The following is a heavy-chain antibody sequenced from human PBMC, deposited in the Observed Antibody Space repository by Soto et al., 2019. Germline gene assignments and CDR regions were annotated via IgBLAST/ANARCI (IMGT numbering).Heavy chain of an antibody. D-gene: IGHD2-2*01. Sequence: ALVKVSCKASGYTFTSYDINWVRQATGQGLEWMGWMNPNSGNTGYAQKFQGRVTMTRNTSISTAYMELSSLRSEDTAVYYCARGLRYQLLWGTLNYYYYMDVWGKGTTVTVSS. CDR1: GYTFTSYD. V-gene: IGHV1-8*01. CDR2: MNPNSGNT. CDR3: ARGLRYQLLWGTLNYYYYMDV. J-gene: IGHJ6*03.